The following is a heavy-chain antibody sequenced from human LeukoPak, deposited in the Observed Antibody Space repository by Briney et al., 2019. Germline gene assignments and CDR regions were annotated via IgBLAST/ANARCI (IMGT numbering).Heavy chain of an antibody. Sequence: ASVKVSCKASGYTFTSYAMHWVRQAPGQRLEWMGWINAGNGNTKYSQEFQGRVTITRDTSASTAYMELSSLRSEDMAVYYCARGLWFGELSGYFDYWGQGTLVTVSS. CDR1: GYTFTSYA. CDR3: ARGLWFGELSGYFDY. D-gene: IGHD3-10*01. CDR2: INAGNGNT. J-gene: IGHJ4*02. V-gene: IGHV1-3*03.